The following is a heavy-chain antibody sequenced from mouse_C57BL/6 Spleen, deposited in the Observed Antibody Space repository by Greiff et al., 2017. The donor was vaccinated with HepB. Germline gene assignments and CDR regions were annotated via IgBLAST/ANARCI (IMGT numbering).Heavy chain of an antibody. V-gene: IGHV3-6*01. CDR2: ISYDGSN. J-gene: IGHJ1*03. CDR1: GYSITSGYY. Sequence: ESGPGLVKPSQSLSLTCSVTGYSITSGYYWNWIRQFPGNKLEWMGYISYDGSNNYNPSLKNRISITRDTSKNQFFLKLNSVTTEDTATYYCARSGHWYFDVWGTGTTVTVSS. CDR3: ARSGHWYFDV.